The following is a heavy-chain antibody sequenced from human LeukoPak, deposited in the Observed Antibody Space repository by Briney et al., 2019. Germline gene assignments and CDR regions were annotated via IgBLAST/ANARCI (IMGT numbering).Heavy chain of an antibody. J-gene: IGHJ4*02. D-gene: IGHD2-2*01. CDR2: INPNRGGT. Sequence: ASVKVSCKASGYTFTGYYMHWVRQAPGQGLEWMGWINPNRGGTNYAQKFQGRVTITRATSISTAYMELSRLRSDDTAVYYCARDQVGGVVPAASLNYWGQGTLGTVS. CDR1: GYTFTGYY. V-gene: IGHV1-2*02. CDR3: ARDQVGGVVPAASLNY.